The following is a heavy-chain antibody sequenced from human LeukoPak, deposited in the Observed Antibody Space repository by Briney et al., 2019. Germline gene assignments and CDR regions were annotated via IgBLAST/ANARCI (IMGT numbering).Heavy chain of an antibody. Sequence: PGGSLRLSCAASGFTFGDYYMSWFRQTPGKGLEWLSYISASGSSISYADSVKGRFTISRDNAKNSLDPQMSSLTSEDTAVYFCATDYHGSGTFDYWGQGTLVTVSS. J-gene: IGHJ4*02. V-gene: IGHV3-11*01. CDR1: GFTFGDYY. D-gene: IGHD3-10*01. CDR3: ATDYHGSGTFDY. CDR2: ISASGSSI.